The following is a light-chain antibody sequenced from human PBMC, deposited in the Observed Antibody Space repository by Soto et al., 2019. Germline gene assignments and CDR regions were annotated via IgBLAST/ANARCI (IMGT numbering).Light chain of an antibody. V-gene: IGLV1-44*01. CDR1: SSNIGSHV. Sequence: QSVLTQPPSVCGTPGQRVTISCSGSSSNIGSHVVSWYQQLPGTAPKLLIQINNQRPSGVPDRFSASKSGTSASLAISGLQSEDEADYYCATWDGSLNGWEFSGGTKLTVL. J-gene: IGLJ3*02. CDR3: ATWDGSLNGWE. CDR2: INN.